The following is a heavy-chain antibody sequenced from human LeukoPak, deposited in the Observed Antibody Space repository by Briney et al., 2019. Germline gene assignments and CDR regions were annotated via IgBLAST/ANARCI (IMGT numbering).Heavy chain of an antibody. CDR2: INTNTGNP. V-gene: IGHV7-4-1*02. J-gene: IGHJ4*02. Sequence: ASVKVSRKASGYTFTSSALNWVRQAPGQGLEWMGWINTNTGNPTYAQGFTGRFVFSLDTSVSTAYPQISSLKAEDTAVYYCATDLKKGDSGCFDYWGQGTLVTVSA. CDR1: GYTFTSSA. CDR3: ATDLKKGDSGCFDY. D-gene: IGHD6-19*01.